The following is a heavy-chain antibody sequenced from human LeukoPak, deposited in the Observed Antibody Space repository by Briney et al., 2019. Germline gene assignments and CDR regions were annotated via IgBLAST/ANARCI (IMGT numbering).Heavy chain of an antibody. CDR3: ARTVRGVIQYYFDY. CDR1: GXTFSNYE. J-gene: IGHJ4*02. D-gene: IGHD3-10*01. CDR2: ITSSGSTI. V-gene: IGHV3-48*03. Sequence: GGSLRLSCAGSGXTFSNYEMVWLRQAPGKGLEWISYITSSGSTIYYADSVKGRFTVSRDDAENSLYLHMSSLRAEDTAVYYCARTVRGVIQYYFDYWGQGTLVTVSS.